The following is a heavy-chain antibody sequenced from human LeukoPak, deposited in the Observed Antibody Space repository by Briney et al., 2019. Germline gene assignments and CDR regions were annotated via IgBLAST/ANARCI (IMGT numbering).Heavy chain of an antibody. D-gene: IGHD1-26*01. Sequence: PGGSLRLSCAASGFTFSGSAMHWVRQASGKGLEWVGRIRGKANNYATTYAASVKGRFTISRDDSKDTAYLQMNSLKTEDTAVYYCARLEGATAFDVWGQGTMVTVSS. V-gene: IGHV3-73*01. CDR3: ARLEGATAFDV. CDR1: GFTFSGSA. J-gene: IGHJ3*01. CDR2: IRGKANNYAT.